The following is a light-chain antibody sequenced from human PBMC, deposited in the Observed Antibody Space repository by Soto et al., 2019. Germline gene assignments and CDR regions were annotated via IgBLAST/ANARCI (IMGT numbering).Light chain of an antibody. CDR3: HQYGSAPYT. J-gene: IGKJ2*01. Sequence: EIVLTQSPGTLSLCPGERATLSCRASQSVSSNYLAWYQQKPGQAPRLLIYGASSRATGIPDRFSGSGSGTDFTLTISRLEPEDFAVYYCHQYGSAPYTFGQGTKLEIK. V-gene: IGKV3-20*01. CDR1: QSVSSNY. CDR2: GAS.